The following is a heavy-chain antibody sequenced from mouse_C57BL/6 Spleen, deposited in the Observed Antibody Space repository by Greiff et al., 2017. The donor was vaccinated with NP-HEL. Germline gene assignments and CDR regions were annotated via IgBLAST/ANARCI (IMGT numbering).Heavy chain of an antibody. V-gene: IGHV1-82*01. CDR3: TGGSGYFDY. J-gene: IGHJ2*01. CDR2: IYPGDGDT. Sequence: QVHVKQSGPELVKPGASVKISCTASGFAFSSSWMTWVKQRPGKGLEWIGRIYPGDGDTNYNGKVKGRATLTADKSYSTVYMQLSSLTSEDSAVYFCTGGSGYFDYWGQGTTLTVSS. D-gene: IGHD1-1*01. CDR1: GFAFSSSW.